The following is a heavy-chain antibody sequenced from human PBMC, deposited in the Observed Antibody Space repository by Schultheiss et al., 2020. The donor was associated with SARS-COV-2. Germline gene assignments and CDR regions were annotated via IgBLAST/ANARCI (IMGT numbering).Heavy chain of an antibody. CDR3: ARAGMVQGVTLVGDGVDV. D-gene: IGHD3-10*01. CDR2: INHSGST. J-gene: IGHJ6*02. CDR1: GGSISSGGYY. Sequence: SETLSLTCAVSGGSISSGGYYWSWIRQPPGKGLEWIGEINHSGSTNYNPSLKSRVTISVDTSKNQFSLKLSSVTAADTAVYYCARAGMVQGVTLVGDGVDVWGQGTTVTVSS. V-gene: IGHV4-61*08.